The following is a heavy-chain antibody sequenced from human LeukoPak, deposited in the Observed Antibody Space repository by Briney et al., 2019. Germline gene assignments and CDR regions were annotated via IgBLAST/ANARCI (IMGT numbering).Heavy chain of an antibody. CDR2: ISANNGET. CDR1: GYTFTNYG. J-gene: IGHJ4*02. CDR3: ARVPPSAHQLLSSDY. V-gene: IGHV1-18*04. Sequence: ASVKVSCKASGYTFTNYGISWVRQAAGQGLEWMACISANNGETRYAQNLQGRVTMTTDTSTSTAYMELRSLRSDDTAVYYCARVPPSAHQLLSSDYWGQGTQVTVSS. D-gene: IGHD2-2*01.